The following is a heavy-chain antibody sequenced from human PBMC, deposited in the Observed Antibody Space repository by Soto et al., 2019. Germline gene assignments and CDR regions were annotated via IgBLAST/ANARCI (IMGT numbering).Heavy chain of an antibody. J-gene: IGHJ4*02. CDR3: AKGRASDCPGCTQDY. D-gene: IGHD2-21*02. CDR1: AFTFSSYA. CDR2: VSGSGDST. V-gene: IGHV3-23*01. Sequence: EVQLLESGGGLAQPGGSLRLSCAASAFTFSSYAMSWVRQAPGKGLEWVSAVSGSGDSTYYADSVKGRFTISRGNSKNTLYLQMNSLRAEDTAVYYCAKGRASDCPGCTQDYWGQGTLVTVSS.